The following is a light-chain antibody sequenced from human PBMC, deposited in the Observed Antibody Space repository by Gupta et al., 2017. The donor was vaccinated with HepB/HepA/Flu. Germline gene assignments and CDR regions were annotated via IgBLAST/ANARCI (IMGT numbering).Light chain of an antibody. Sequence: SYVLTQPPSVSVAPGETARITCVGNNIGTRSVHWYKHKPGHAPVVVVIHDGDRPSGIPVLFPGSNSGDTTTPTISRVEAGDEADYYCQVWDSRSDHYVIFGGGTKVTVL. CDR2: HDG. CDR3: QVWDSRSDHYVI. V-gene: IGLV3-21*02. J-gene: IGLJ2*01. CDR1: NIGTRS.